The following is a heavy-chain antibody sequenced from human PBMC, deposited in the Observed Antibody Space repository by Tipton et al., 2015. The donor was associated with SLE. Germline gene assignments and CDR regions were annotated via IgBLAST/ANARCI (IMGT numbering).Heavy chain of an antibody. CDR2: IYYNGST. J-gene: IGHJ6*02. CDR3: AKDPSIAIFGVGYYGMDV. V-gene: IGHV4-38-2*02. D-gene: IGHD3-3*01. CDR1: DYSVTSAYY. Sequence: TLSLTCAVSDYSVTSAYYWGWIRQPPGKGLEWIGYIYYNGSTKYNPSLKSRVTISADMSKNQVSLRLSSVTAADTAVYYCAKDPSIAIFGVGYYGMDVWGQGTTVTVSS.